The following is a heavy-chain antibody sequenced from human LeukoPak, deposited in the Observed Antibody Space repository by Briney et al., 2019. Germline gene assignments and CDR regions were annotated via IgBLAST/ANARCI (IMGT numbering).Heavy chain of an antibody. D-gene: IGHD6-6*01. Sequence: ASVKVSCKASGYTFTGYYMHWVRQAPGQGLEWMGWINPNSGGTNYAQKFQGRVTMTRDMSTSTVYMELSSLRSEDTAVYYCARDWEGYSSSSSDWGQGTLVTVSS. CDR3: ARDWEGYSSSSSD. V-gene: IGHV1-2*02. J-gene: IGHJ4*02. CDR2: INPNSGGT. CDR1: GYTFTGYY.